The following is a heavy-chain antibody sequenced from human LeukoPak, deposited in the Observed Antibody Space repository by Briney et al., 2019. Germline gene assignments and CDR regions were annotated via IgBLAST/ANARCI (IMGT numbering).Heavy chain of an antibody. CDR1: GFTFSDYY. V-gene: IGHV3-11*01. D-gene: IGHD3-22*01. CDR3: ARDQSYYYDSSGYLGY. CDR2: ISSSGSTI. Sequence: PGGSLRLSCAASGFTFSDYYMSWIRQAPGKGLEGVSYISSSGSTIYYADSVKGRFTISRDNAKNSLYLQMNSLRAEDTAVYYCARDQSYYYDSSGYLGYWGQGTLVTVSS. J-gene: IGHJ4*02.